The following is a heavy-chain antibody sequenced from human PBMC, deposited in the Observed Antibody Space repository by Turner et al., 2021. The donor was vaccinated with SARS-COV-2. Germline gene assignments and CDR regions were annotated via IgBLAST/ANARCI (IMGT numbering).Heavy chain of an antibody. CDR2: INHSGST. J-gene: IGHJ4*02. D-gene: IGHD5-18*01. CDR3: ARGGGYSYGALDY. CDR1: GGSFSGYY. Sequence: QVQLQQWGAGLLKPSETLSLTCAVYGGSFSGYYWSWIRQPPGKGLEWIGEINHSGSTNYNPSLKSRVTISVDTSKNQFSLKLGSVTAADTAVFYCARGGGYSYGALDYWGQGTLVTVSS. V-gene: IGHV4-34*01.